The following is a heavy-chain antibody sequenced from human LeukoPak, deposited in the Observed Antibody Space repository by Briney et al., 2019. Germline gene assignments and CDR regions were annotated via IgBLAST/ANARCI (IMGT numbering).Heavy chain of an antibody. CDR2: IYYSGST. Sequence: SETLSLTCAVSGGSISSTSYYWAWIRQPPGKGLEWIGTIYYSGSTYHNPSLKSRVTLSVDPSRNQFSLRLSSVDAADTAVYYCAKAGVRYFDSSGLYAFDFWGQGTTVTVSS. CDR1: GGSISSTSYY. D-gene: IGHD3-22*01. V-gene: IGHV4-39*01. J-gene: IGHJ3*01. CDR3: AKAGVRYFDSSGLYAFDF.